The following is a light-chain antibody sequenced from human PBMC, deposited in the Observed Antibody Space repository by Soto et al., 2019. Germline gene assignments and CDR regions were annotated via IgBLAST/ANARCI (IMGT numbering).Light chain of an antibody. V-gene: IGKV1-5*01. Sequence: DIQRTQSPSTLSASVGDRVTITCRASQSVSGWLAWLKQRPGKAPNLLIYDASALPRGVPPRFRGSGSGTDFTLTITNLKPEDSATYYCQQYDSYLATFGQGTKVDIK. CDR1: QSVSGW. J-gene: IGKJ1*01. CDR2: DAS. CDR3: QQYDSYLAT.